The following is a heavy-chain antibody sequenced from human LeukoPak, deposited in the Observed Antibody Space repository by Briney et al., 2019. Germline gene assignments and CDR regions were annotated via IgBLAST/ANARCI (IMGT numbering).Heavy chain of an antibody. J-gene: IGHJ3*02. CDR2: ISYDGSNK. Sequence: PGGSLRLSCAASGFTFSSYGMHWVRQAPGKGLEGVAVISYDGSNKYYADSVKGRFTISRDNSKNTLYLQMNSLRAEDTAVYYCAKDHPGGAFDIWGQGTMVTVSS. D-gene: IGHD1-26*01. CDR3: AKDHPGGAFDI. CDR1: GFTFSSYG. V-gene: IGHV3-30*18.